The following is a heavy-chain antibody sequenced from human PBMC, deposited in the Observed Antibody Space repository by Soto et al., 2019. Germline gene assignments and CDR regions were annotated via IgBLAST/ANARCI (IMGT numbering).Heavy chain of an antibody. D-gene: IGHD6-6*01. CDR1: GYTFTSYD. CDR3: ARVLIAARPYYYYGMDV. V-gene: IGHV1-8*01. Sequence: GASVKVSCKASGYTFTSYDINWVRQATGQGLEWMGWMNPNSGNTGYAQKFQGRVTMTRNTSISTAYMELSSLRSEDTAVYYCARVLIAARPYYYYGMDVWGQGTTVTVSS. CDR2: MNPNSGNT. J-gene: IGHJ6*02.